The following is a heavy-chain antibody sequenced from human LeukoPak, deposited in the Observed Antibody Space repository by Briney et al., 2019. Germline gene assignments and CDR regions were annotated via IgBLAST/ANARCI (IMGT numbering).Heavy chain of an antibody. J-gene: IGHJ3*02. CDR3: ARERHQLLSRDAFDI. CDR1: GGSFSGYY. D-gene: IGHD2-2*01. V-gene: IGHV4-34*01. CDR2: INHSGST. Sequence: PSETLSLTCAVYGGSFSGYYWSWLRQPPGKGLEWIGEINHSGSTNYNPSLKSRVTISVDTSKNQFSLKLSSVTAADTAVYYCARERHQLLSRDAFDIWGQGTMVTVSS.